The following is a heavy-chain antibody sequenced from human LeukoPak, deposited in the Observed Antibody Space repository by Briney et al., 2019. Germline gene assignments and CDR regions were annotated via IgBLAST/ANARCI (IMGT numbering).Heavy chain of an antibody. CDR1: GFTFSTYA. D-gene: IGHD6-13*01. Sequence: GGSLSLSCAVSGFTFSTYAMSWVRPAPGKGLEWVSTFCGSGGSTNYADSVKGRFTISRDNSKNTLYLQMNSLRAEDTAVYYCAKGDYISSFSHFDYWGQGTLVTVSS. CDR3: AKGDYISSFSHFDY. V-gene: IGHV3-23*01. J-gene: IGHJ4*02. CDR2: FCGSGGST.